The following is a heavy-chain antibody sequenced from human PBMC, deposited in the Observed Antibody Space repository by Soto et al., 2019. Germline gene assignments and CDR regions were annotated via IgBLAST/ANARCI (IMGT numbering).Heavy chain of an antibody. CDR2: ISYDGSNK. D-gene: IGHD5-12*01. J-gene: IGHJ6*02. Sequence: PGGSLRLSFEAWGFTLGSYGRHWVLQAPLKGLEWVPVISYDGSNKYYEDSVKGRFNISRDNSKNKLYLQMNSLRAEDTAVYYCARDGGYDSYYYGMDVWGQGTTVT. V-gene: IGHV3-30*03. CDR1: GFTLGSYG. CDR3: ARDGGYDSYYYGMDV.